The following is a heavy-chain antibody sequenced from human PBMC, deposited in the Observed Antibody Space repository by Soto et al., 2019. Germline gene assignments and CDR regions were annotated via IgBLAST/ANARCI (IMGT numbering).Heavy chain of an antibody. V-gene: IGHV1-18*01. J-gene: IGHJ4*02. D-gene: IGHD3-10*01. CDR3: ARERASGYFDF. Sequence: GASVKVSCEACGYTFTTYGITWVRQAPGQGLEWMGWISLYDGSTKYAQNLQGRVTMTTDTPTSTAYMELTSLRSDDTAVYYCARERASGYFDFWGQGPLVTVSS. CDR1: GYTFTTYG. CDR2: ISLYDGST.